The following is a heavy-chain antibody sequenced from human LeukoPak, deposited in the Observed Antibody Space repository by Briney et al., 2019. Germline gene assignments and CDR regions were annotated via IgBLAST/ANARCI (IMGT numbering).Heavy chain of an antibody. J-gene: IGHJ4*02. Sequence: GESLKISCKGSGYSFTSYWIGWVRQMPGKGLEWMGIIYPGDSDTRYSPSFQGQVTISADKSISTAYLQWSSLKASDTAMYYCARVDTAMVTTGYYFDYWGQGTLVTVSS. D-gene: IGHD5-18*01. CDR3: ARVDTAMVTTGYYFDY. CDR2: IYPGDSDT. CDR1: GYSFTSYW. V-gene: IGHV5-51*01.